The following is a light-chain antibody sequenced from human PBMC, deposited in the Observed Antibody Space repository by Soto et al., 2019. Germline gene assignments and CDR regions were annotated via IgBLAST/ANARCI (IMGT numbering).Light chain of an antibody. CDR3: RQSYSALSIT. J-gene: IGKJ5*01. CDR2: AAS. CDR1: ESIARH. Sequence: DIQMTQSPSSLSASVGDRVTITCRASESIARHLNWYQQKPGKAPKLLIYAASSLQNGVPSRFRGGGSGTDFTLTISNLQPEDFATYSCRQSYSALSITFGQGTRLEIK. V-gene: IGKV1-39*01.